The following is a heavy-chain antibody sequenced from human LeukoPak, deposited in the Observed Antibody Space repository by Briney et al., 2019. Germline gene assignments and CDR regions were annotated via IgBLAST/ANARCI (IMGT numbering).Heavy chain of an antibody. V-gene: IGHV3-64*01. J-gene: IGHJ3*01. CDR3: ATPGAGYCSGGSCYMLAY. CDR2: ISSNGGST. Sequence: GGSLRLSCAASGFTFSSYAMHWVRQAPGKGLEYVSAISSNGGSTYYANSVKGRFTISRDNSKNTLYLQMGSLRAEDTAVYYCATPGAGYCSGGSCYMLAYWGQGTMVTVSS. CDR1: GFTFSSYA. D-gene: IGHD2-15*01.